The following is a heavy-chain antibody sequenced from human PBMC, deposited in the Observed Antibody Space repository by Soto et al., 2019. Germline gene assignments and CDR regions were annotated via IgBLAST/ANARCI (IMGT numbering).Heavy chain of an antibody. V-gene: IGHV1-69*06. Sequence: QVQLVQSGAAVKKPGSSVQISCQASGRIFSSVPISWVRQVPGQGLEWVGGVISASGSVRYAQKFQDRVSISPVNFTGVGYLPLRSLSSEDTAIYYCARVGSRDAYNYVLDHWGPGTMVTVSS. J-gene: IGHJ1*01. CDR3: ARVGSRDAYNYVLDH. CDR1: GRIFSSVP. D-gene: IGHD5-18*01. CDR2: VISASGSV.